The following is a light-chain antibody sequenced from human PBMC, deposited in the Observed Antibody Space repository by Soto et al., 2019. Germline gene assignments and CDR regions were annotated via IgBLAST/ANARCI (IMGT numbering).Light chain of an antibody. J-gene: IGLJ3*02. CDR1: SSDVGGYNF. Sequence: QSALTQPPSASGSPGQSVTISCTGTSSDVGGYNFVSWYQQHPGKAPKLMIYEVSQRPSGASDRFSGSKSGNTASLTVSGLQAEDEADYYCSSYAGRNNLVFGGGTKSPS. V-gene: IGLV2-8*01. CDR3: SSYAGRNNLV. CDR2: EVS.